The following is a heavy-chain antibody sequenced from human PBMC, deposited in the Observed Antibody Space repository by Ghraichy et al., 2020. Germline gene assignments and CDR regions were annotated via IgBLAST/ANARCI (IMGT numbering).Heavy chain of an antibody. V-gene: IGHV1-24*01. CDR2: FDPEDGET. CDR3: ATGDYASGYCSSTSCYDH. D-gene: IGHD2-2*01. J-gene: IGHJ4*02. Sequence: MGVFDPEDGETIYAQKFQGRVTMTEDTSTDTAYMELSSLRSEDTAVYYCATGDYASGYCSSTSCYDHWGQGFLVNVS.